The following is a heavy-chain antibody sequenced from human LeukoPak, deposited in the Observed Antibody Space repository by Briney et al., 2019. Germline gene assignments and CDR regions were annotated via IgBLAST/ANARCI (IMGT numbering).Heavy chain of an antibody. Sequence: GGSLRLSCAASGFTFSSYGMHWVRQAPGKGLEWVAFIRYDGSNKYYADSVKGRFTISRDNSKNTLYLQMNSLRAEDTAVYYCAKERRMAYSLEMWAFDIWGQGTMVTVSS. D-gene: IGHD5-12*01. CDR1: GFTFSSYG. CDR3: AKERRMAYSLEMWAFDI. J-gene: IGHJ3*02. CDR2: IRYDGSNK. V-gene: IGHV3-30*02.